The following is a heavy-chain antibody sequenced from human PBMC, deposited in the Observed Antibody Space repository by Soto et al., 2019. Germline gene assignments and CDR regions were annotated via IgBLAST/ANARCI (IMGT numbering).Heavy chain of an antibody. Sequence: PGGSLRLSCAASGFTFSSYWMSWVRQAPGKGLEWVANIKQDGSEKYYVDSVKGRFTISRDNAKNSLYLQMNSLRAEDTAMYYCVGGGVRGVITRTRDYYGMDVWGQGTTVTVSS. CDR1: GFTFSSYW. J-gene: IGHJ6*02. V-gene: IGHV3-7*03. D-gene: IGHD3-10*01. CDR3: VGGGVRGVITRTRDYYGMDV. CDR2: IKQDGSEK.